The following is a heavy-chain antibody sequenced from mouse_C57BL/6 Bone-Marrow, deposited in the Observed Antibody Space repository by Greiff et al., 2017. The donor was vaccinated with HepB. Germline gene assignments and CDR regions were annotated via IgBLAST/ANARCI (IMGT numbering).Heavy chain of an antibody. Sequence: EVKVEESGTVLARPGASVKMSCKTSGYTFTSYWMHWVKQRPGQGLEWIGAIYPGNSDTSYNQKFKGKAKLTAVTSASTAYMELSSLTNEDSAVYYCTRDSYLYWYFDVWGTGTTVTVSS. CDR3: TRDSYLYWYFDV. J-gene: IGHJ1*03. CDR1: GYTFTSYW. D-gene: IGHD5-5*01. CDR2: IYPGNSDT. V-gene: IGHV1-5*01.